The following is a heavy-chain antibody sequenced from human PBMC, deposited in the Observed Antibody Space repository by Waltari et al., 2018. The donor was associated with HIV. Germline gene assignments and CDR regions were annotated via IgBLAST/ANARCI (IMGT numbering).Heavy chain of an antibody. CDR1: GYTFTDYY. V-gene: IGHV1-2*02. Sequence: QVQLVQSGAEVKKPGASVKVSCKASGYTFTDYYMHWVRQAPGQGLEWMGWINPKRGGTNYAQRFQGRVTMTRDTSISTAYMELSRLRSDDTAVYYCARDLMIVVAYFDYWGQGTLVTVSS. D-gene: IGHD3-22*01. J-gene: IGHJ4*02. CDR2: INPKRGGT. CDR3: ARDLMIVVAYFDY.